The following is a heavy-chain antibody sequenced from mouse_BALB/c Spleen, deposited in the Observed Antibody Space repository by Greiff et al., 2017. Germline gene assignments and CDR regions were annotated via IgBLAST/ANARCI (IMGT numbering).Heavy chain of an antibody. CDR2: ISYSGST. V-gene: IGHV3-2*02. Sequence: EVKVEESGPGLVKPSQSLSLTCTVTGYSITSDYAWNWIRQFPGNKLEWMGYISYSGSTSYNPSLKSRISITRDTSKNQFFLQLNSVTTEDTATYYCARLGTGTNYWGQGTTLTVSS. CDR1: GYSITSDYA. J-gene: IGHJ2*01. CDR3: ARLGTGTNY. D-gene: IGHD4-1*01.